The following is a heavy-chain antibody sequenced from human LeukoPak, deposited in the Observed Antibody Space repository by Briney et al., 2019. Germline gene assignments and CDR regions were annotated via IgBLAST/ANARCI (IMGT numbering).Heavy chain of an antibody. Sequence: GGSLRLSCAASGFSVSDYYMSWIHQSAGKGPEWISYVTSSGGSTKYADSVKGRFTISRDKAKNSVALQMNALRAGDTAVYYCTRERRGSYFAFESWGQGTLVTVSS. CDR3: TRERRGSYFAFES. V-gene: IGHV3-11*01. D-gene: IGHD3-16*01. J-gene: IGHJ4*02. CDR1: GFSVSDYY. CDR2: VTSSGGST.